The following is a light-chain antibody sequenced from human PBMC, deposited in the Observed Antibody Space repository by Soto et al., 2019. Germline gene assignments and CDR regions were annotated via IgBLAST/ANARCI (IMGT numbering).Light chain of an antibody. CDR3: MQGVQTPFT. Sequence: DIVMTQSPLSLPVTPGEPASISCRSSQSLLFGNGYDYLDWYLQKPGQSPQLLIYLGYHRASGVLARCTGSGQGTDFTQKISRVEAEDVRVYYCMQGVQTPFTFGPGTKVDIK. CDR2: LGY. CDR1: QSLLFGNGYDY. V-gene: IGKV2-28*01. J-gene: IGKJ3*01.